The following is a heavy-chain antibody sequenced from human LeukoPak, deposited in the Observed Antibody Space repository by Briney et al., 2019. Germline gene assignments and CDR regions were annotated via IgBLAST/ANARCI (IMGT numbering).Heavy chain of an antibody. CDR1: GFTFSIYS. V-gene: IGHV3-48*02. D-gene: IGHD4-17*01. Sequence: PGGSLRLSCAASGFTFSIYSMNWVRQAPGKGLEWVSYIGGTHSNIYYADSVKGRFTISRDDAKNSLYLQMNSLRDEDTAVYYCARDRDYAFDSWSQGTLVTVSS. J-gene: IGHJ4*02. CDR2: IGGTHSNI. CDR3: ARDRDYAFDS.